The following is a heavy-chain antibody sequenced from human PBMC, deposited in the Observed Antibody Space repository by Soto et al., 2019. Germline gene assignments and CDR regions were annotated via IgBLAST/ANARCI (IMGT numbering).Heavy chain of an antibody. D-gene: IGHD6-13*01. CDR3: ARDAPRLPGIAAAGDKGSYYYGMDV. CDR1: GYTFTGYY. CDR2: INPNSGGT. V-gene: IGHV1-2*04. J-gene: IGHJ6*02. Sequence: QVQLVQSGAEVKKPGASVKVSCKASGYTFTGYYMHWVRQAPGQGLEWMGWINPNSGGTNYAQKFQGWVTMTRDTSISTAYMELSRLRSDDTAVYYCARDAPRLPGIAAAGDKGSYYYGMDVWGQGTTVTVSS.